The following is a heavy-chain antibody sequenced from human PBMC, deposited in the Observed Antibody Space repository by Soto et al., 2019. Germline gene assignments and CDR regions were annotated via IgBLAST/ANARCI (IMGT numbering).Heavy chain of an antibody. V-gene: IGHV3-23*01. CDR1: VFTFISYA. CDR3: AKSGTLYYDPRAHWFEH. CDR2: ISGSGGST. J-gene: IGHJ5*02. Sequence: PXGALRLSCSASVFTFISYAMTWVRQAPGKGLEWVSGISGSGGSTYYADSVKGRFTISRDNSKNTLYLQMNTPMAEDTAVYYCAKSGTLYYDPRAHWFEHWGQGTLVTVSS. D-gene: IGHD3-22*01.